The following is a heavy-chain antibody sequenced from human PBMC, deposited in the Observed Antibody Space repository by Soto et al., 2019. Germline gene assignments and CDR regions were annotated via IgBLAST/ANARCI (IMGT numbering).Heavy chain of an antibody. CDR1: GYTLTELS. Sequence: ASLKGYCKVAGYTLTELSRHWVRQAPGKGLEWMGGFDPEDGETIYAQKFQGRVTMTEDTSTDTAYMELSSLRSEDTAVYYCATSSGYSGYAVGYFDYWGQGTLVTVSS. D-gene: IGHD5-12*01. V-gene: IGHV1-24*01. CDR3: ATSSGYSGYAVGYFDY. J-gene: IGHJ4*02. CDR2: FDPEDGET.